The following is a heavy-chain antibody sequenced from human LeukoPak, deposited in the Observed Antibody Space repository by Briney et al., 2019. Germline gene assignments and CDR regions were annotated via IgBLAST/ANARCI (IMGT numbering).Heavy chain of an antibody. J-gene: IGHJ3*01. CDR3: ARAPFHFDGSGFSMDAFDV. CDR1: GGTFSSHA. CDR2: TTPIFGSA. Sequence: SVKVSRKASGGTFSSHAVSWARQAPGQGLEWMGGTTPIFGSAEYAQKLQDRLTITTDDSTSTAYMILSRLRSEDTAVYYCARAPFHFDGSGFSMDAFDVWGQGTMVTVSS. V-gene: IGHV1-69*05. D-gene: IGHD3-22*01.